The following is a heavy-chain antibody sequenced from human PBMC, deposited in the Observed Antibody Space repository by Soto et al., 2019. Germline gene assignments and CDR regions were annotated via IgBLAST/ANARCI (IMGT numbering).Heavy chain of an antibody. J-gene: IGHJ6*02. V-gene: IGHV1-46*01. CDR2: INTSGGSP. Sequence: QAQLVQSGAEVKQPGASAKVSCKASGYTFTSYYMFWVRQAPGQGLEWMGVINTSGGSPTYAQKFQGRVTMTSDTSTSTVYMELSSLRPEDTAMYYCTRGYLTMDRPRGRYGLDVWGQGTTVIVSS. CDR1: GYTFTSYY. CDR3: TRGYLTMDRPRGRYGLDV. D-gene: IGHD1-1*01.